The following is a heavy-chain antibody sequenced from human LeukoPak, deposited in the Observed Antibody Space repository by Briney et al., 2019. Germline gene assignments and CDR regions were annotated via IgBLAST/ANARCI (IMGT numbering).Heavy chain of an antibody. CDR1: GGSISSSSYY. Sequence: PSETLSLTCTVSGGSISSSSYYWGWIRQPPGKGLEWIGSIYYSGSTYYNPSLKSRVTTSVDTSKNQFSLKLSSVTAADTAVYYCARTYYYDSSGYYWYFDLWGRGTLVTVSS. V-gene: IGHV4-39*01. J-gene: IGHJ2*01. D-gene: IGHD3-22*01. CDR3: ARTYYYDSSGYYWYFDL. CDR2: IYYSGST.